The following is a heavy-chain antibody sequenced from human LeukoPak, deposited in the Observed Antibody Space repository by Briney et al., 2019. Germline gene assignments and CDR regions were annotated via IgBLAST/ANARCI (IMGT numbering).Heavy chain of an antibody. J-gene: IGHJ4*02. CDR2: INHSGST. D-gene: IGHD2-2*01. CDR3: ARRLGYCSSTSCYGRELDY. CDR1: GGSISSSSYY. V-gene: IGHV4-39*07. Sequence: PSETLSLTCTVSGGSISSSSYYWSWIRQPPGKGLEWIGEINHSGSTNYNPSLKSRVTISVDTSKNQFSLKLSSVTAADTAVYYCARRLGYCSSTSCYGRELDYWGQGTLVTVSS.